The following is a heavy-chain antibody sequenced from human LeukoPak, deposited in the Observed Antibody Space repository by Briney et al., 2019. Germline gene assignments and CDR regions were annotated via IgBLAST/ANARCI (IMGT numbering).Heavy chain of an antibody. D-gene: IGHD6-19*01. J-gene: IGHJ4*02. Sequence: GGSLRLSCAASGFTFVTYAMNWVRQAPGKGLEWVSGISASGSTNYADSVKGRFTISRDNSESTVFLQMNSLSADDTAIYYCARPAGNSARYPPDYWGQGTLVAVSS. CDR3: ARPAGNSARYPPDY. V-gene: IGHV3-23*01. CDR1: GFTFVTYA. CDR2: ISASGST.